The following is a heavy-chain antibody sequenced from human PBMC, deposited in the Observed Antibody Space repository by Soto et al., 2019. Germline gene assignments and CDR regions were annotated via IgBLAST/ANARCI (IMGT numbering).Heavy chain of an antibody. Sequence: EVQLVESGGGLVQPGGSLRLSCVDSGFTFSSYWMSWVRQAPVKGLEWVGNIKQEGSEENYVDSVNGRFTISRDNAKNSMYLQMNSLRAEDTAVYYCARIASSGRGWDVWGQGTTVVVSS. V-gene: IGHV3-7*01. D-gene: IGHD3-10*01. CDR3: ARIASSGRGWDV. CDR1: GFTFSSYW. J-gene: IGHJ6*02. CDR2: IKQEGSEE.